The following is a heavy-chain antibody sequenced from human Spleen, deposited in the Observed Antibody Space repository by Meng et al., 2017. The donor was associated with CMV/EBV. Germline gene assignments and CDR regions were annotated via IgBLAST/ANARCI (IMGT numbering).Heavy chain of an antibody. J-gene: IGHJ3*02. CDR1: GYSFTDYY. Sequence: ASVKVSCKASGYSFTDYYIHWVRLAPGQGLEWMGRINPYSGDTHFAQKFQGRVTMTRDTSISTAYMELTSLKSDDTAIYYCARELDAFDIWGQGTMVTVSS. CDR2: INPYSGDT. V-gene: IGHV1-2*02. CDR3: ARELDAFDI.